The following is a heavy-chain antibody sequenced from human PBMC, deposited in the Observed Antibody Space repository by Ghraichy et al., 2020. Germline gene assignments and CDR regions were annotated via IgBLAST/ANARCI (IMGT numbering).Heavy chain of an antibody. D-gene: IGHD3-10*01. CDR2: INSDGSST. CDR1: GFTFSSYW. Sequence: GILRLSCAASGFTFSSYWMHWVRQAPGKGLVWVSRINSDGSSTSYADSVKGRFTISRDNAKNTLYLQMNSLRAEDTAVYYCARGITMVRGVISGWFDPWGQGTLVTVSS. V-gene: IGHV3-74*01. J-gene: IGHJ5*02. CDR3: ARGITMVRGVISGWFDP.